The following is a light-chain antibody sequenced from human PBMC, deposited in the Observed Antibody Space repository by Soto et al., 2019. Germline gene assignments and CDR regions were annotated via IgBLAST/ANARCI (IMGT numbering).Light chain of an antibody. CDR2: DVS. V-gene: IGLV2-14*01. CDR3: NSYTSSSTLPYV. CDR1: SSDVGGYNY. J-gene: IGLJ1*01. Sequence: QSALTQPASVSGSPGQSITVSCTGTSSDVGGYNYVSWYQQHPGKAPKVMIYDVSKRPSRVSNRFSGSKSGNTASLTISGLQAEDEADYYCNSYTSSSTLPYVFGTGTKVTVL.